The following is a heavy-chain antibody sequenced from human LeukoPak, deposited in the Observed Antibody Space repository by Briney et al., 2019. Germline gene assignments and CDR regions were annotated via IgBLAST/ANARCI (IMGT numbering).Heavy chain of an antibody. V-gene: IGHV4-38-2*02. D-gene: IGHD3-16*01. CDR2: IYQSGST. J-gene: IGHJ4*02. CDR3: ARGPMGGTTSFDY. CDR1: GYSISSGYY. Sequence: PSETLSLTCTVSGYSISSGYYWGWIRQPPGKGLEWIGSIYQSGSTYYNLSLKSRVTISVDTSKNQFSLKLSSVTAADTAVYYCARGPMGGTTSFDYWGQGTLVTVSS.